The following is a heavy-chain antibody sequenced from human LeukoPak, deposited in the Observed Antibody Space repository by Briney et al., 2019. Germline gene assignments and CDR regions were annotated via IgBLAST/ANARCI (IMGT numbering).Heavy chain of an antibody. Sequence: GGSLRLSCAASGFIFSAYAMNWVRQAPGKGLEWVSYISTSTSTIYYADSVRGRFTISRDNAKNSLYLQMNSLRVEDTAVYYCARGSRTYDFWGQGTLVTASS. CDR2: ISTSTSTI. CDR1: GFIFSAYA. J-gene: IGHJ4*02. D-gene: IGHD2-2*01. V-gene: IGHV3-48*01. CDR3: ARGSRTYDF.